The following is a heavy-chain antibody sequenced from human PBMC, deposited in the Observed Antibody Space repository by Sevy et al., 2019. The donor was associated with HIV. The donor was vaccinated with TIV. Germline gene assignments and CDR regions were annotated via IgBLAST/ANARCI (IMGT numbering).Heavy chain of an antibody. CDR1: GFTFSNYG. J-gene: IGHJ2*01. Sequence: GGSLRLSCAASGFTFSNYGMHWVRQAPGKGLEWVGAIFSDANIKYYVDSVKGRFAISRDNSKNTVYLQMNSLRAEETAVYSCARESGSNWYFDLWGRGTPVTVSS. CDR2: IFSDANIK. CDR3: ARESGSNWYFDL. V-gene: IGHV3-33*01. D-gene: IGHD1-26*01.